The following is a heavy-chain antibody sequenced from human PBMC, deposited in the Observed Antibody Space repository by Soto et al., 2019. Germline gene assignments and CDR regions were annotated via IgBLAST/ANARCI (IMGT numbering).Heavy chain of an antibody. CDR1: VFTFSSYS. V-gene: IGHV3-21*01. CDR2: ISSSSSYI. CDR3: ARDLWVYYDSSGYHY. Sequence: LRLSFAASVFTFSSYSMNWVRQAPGKGLEWVSSISSSSSYIYYADSVKGRFTISRDNAKNSLYLQMNSLRAEDTAVYYCARDLWVYYDSSGYHYWGQGTLVTVSS. J-gene: IGHJ4*02. D-gene: IGHD3-22*01.